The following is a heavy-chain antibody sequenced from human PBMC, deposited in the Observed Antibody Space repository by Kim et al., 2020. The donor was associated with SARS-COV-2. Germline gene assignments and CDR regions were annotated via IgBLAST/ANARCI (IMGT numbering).Heavy chain of an antibody. CDR1: GDSFTSYW. D-gene: IGHD1-26*01. CDR2: IYPRDSDT. Sequence: GESLKISCEGSGDSFTSYWIGWVRQMPGKGLEWMGIIYPRDSDTRYSPSFRGHVTISADKSISTAYLQWSSLKASDSALYYCASVPHRGNYSPKGTFDFWGQGTMVTVSS. V-gene: IGHV5-51*01. J-gene: IGHJ3*01. CDR3: ASVPHRGNYSPKGTFDF.